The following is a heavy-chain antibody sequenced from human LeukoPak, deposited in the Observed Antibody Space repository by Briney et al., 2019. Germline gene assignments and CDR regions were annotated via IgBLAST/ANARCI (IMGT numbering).Heavy chain of an antibody. V-gene: IGHV4-34*01. CDR2: INHSGST. J-gene: IGHJ4*02. Sequence: SETLSLTCAVYGGSFSGYYWSWIRQPPGKGLEWIGEINHSGSTNYNPSLKSRVTISVDTSKNQSSLKLSSVTAADTAVYYCARILGYCSSTSCRKGGPVDYWGQGTLVTVSS. CDR3: ARILGYCSSTSCRKGGPVDY. CDR1: GGSFSGYY. D-gene: IGHD2-2*01.